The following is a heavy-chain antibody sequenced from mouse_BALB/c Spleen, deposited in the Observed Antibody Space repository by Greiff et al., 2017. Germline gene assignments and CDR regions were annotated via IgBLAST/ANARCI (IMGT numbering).Heavy chain of an antibody. V-gene: IGHV3-2*02. CDR2: ISYSVST. Sequence: EVQLQESGPGLVKPSHSLSLTCTFTGYSITSDYAWNWIRQFPGNKLEWMGYISYSVSTSYNPSLTSRIPITRDTSKNQFFLQLNSVTTEDTATYYCARYYYGAYWGQGTLVTVSA. CDR3: ARYYYGAY. CDR1: GYSITSDYA. D-gene: IGHD1-1*01. J-gene: IGHJ3*01.